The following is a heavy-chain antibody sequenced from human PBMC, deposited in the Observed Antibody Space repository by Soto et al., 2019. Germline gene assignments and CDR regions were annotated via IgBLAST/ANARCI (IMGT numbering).Heavy chain of an antibody. J-gene: IGHJ4*02. CDR2: IYPDDSDI. Sequence: GESLKISCKGSGYSFNTYWIGWVRQMPGKGLEWMGVIYPDDSDIRYGPSFQGQVTISADKSISTAYLQWSSLKASDSGIYYCARRTGLLYSDWGQGTLVTVSS. V-gene: IGHV5-51*01. CDR1: GYSFNTYW. D-gene: IGHD2-21*01. CDR3: ARRTGLLYSD.